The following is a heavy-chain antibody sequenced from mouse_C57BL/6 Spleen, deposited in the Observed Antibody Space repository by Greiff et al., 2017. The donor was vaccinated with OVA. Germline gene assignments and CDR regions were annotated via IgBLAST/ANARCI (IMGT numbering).Heavy chain of an antibody. J-gene: IGHJ2*01. Sequence: EVQLQQSGAELVRPGASVKLSCTASGFNIKDYYMHWVKQRPEQGLEWIGRIDPEDGDTEYAPKFQGKATMTADTTSNTAYLRLSSVAAEDTDVYSCTRGSRDYWGQGTTLTVSS. V-gene: IGHV14-1*01. CDR1: GFNIKDYY. D-gene: IGHD3-1*01. CDR2: IDPEDGDT. CDR3: TRGSRDY.